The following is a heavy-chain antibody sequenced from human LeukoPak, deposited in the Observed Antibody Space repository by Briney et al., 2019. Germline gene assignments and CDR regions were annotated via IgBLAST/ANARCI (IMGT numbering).Heavy chain of an antibody. Sequence: SGGSLGLSCVVSGLSFSDSYMTWIRQTPGMGLESLAYISGMGHDIYYADSVKGRFTISRDNAKNSLYLQMNSLRPEDTALYYCSTGPRSLPYWGPGTLVTVSS. CDR2: ISGMGHDI. D-gene: IGHD4-23*01. V-gene: IGHV3-11*01. CDR1: GLSFSDSY. J-gene: IGHJ4*01. CDR3: STGPRSLPY.